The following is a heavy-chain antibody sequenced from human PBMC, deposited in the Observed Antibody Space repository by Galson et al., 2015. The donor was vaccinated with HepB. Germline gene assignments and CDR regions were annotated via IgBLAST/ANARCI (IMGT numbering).Heavy chain of an antibody. D-gene: IGHD2-8*01. CDR1: GFTFTAYN. V-gene: IGHV3-30*03. CDR2: ISEDGKTT. Sequence: SLRLSCATSGFTFTAYNMHWVRQAPVKGLEWLAIISEDGKTTFYADSVRGRFTISRDNAKKTVSLQMRSLRAEDTAVYYCVRDRGYCVNGVCQGPQYDYWGHGTLVAVSS. J-gene: IGHJ4*01. CDR3: VRDRGYCVNGVCQGPQYDY.